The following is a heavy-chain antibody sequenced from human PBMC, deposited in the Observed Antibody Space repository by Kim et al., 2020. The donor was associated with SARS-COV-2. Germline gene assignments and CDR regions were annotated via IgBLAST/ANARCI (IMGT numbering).Heavy chain of an antibody. CDR2: IYYSGST. Sequence: SETLSLTCTVSGGSISSYYWSWIRQPPGKGLEWIGYIYYSGSTNYNPSLKSRVTISVVTSKNQFSLKLSSVTAADTAVYYCARAPPATIFGVVTAFDYWGQGTLVTVSS. D-gene: IGHD3-3*01. V-gene: IGHV4-59*13. J-gene: IGHJ4*02. CDR3: ARAPPATIFGVVTAFDY. CDR1: GGSISSYY.